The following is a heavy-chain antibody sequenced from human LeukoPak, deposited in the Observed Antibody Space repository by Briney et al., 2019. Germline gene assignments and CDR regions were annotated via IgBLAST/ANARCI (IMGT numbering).Heavy chain of an antibody. V-gene: IGHV3-74*01. Sequence: GGSLRLSCAASGFTFDDYAMHWVRQAPGMGLEWVSRINSDGSSTTYADSVKGRFTISRDHTKKPLYLQMNILRAEGTAVYYCARARCSRTSCNTESDYWGQGTLVTVSS. D-gene: IGHD2-2*01. CDR3: ARARCSRTSCNTESDY. J-gene: IGHJ4*02. CDR2: INSDGSST. CDR1: GFTFDDYA.